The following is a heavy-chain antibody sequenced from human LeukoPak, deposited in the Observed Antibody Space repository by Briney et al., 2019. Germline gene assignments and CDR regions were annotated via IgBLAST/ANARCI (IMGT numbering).Heavy chain of an antibody. CDR2: IYYSGST. Sequence: TTSETLSLTCTVSGDSISSSSYYWGWIRQPPGKGLEWIGSIYYSGSTYYNPSLKSRVTISVDTSKSQFSLKLSSVTAADTAVYYCARHGRGYGDYFDYWGQGTLVTVSS. CDR3: ARHGRGYGDYFDY. J-gene: IGHJ4*02. V-gene: IGHV4-39*01. CDR1: GDSISSSSYY. D-gene: IGHD4-17*01.